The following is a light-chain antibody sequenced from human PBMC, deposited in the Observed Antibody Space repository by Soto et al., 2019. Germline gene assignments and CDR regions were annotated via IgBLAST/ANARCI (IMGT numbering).Light chain of an antibody. CDR2: EVY. CDR3: SSYVGNNNLV. Sequence: QSVLTQPPSASGSPGQSVTISCTGTFNDVGGYNYVSWYQQHPGKAPKVIIYEVYKRPSGVPDRFSGSKSGKTASLTVSGLQADDEADYYCSSYVGNNNLVFGGWTQLTV. V-gene: IGLV2-8*01. J-gene: IGLJ3*02. CDR1: FNDVGGYNY.